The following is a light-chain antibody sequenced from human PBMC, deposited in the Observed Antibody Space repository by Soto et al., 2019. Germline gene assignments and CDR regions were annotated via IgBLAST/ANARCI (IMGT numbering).Light chain of an antibody. CDR2: AAS. CDR1: QSISSS. J-gene: IGKJ2*01. V-gene: IGKV1-39*01. CDR3: QQTYSTPYT. Sequence: DIQMTQSPSSLSASVGDRVTITCRASQSISSSLNWYQQKQGKAPKLLIYAASSLQRGVPSRLSGSGSETECTLTSSSLQPEDCATYYCQQTYSTPYTFGQGTKLEIK.